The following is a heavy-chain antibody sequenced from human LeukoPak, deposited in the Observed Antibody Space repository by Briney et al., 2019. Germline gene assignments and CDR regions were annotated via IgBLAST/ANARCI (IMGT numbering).Heavy chain of an antibody. CDR2: IYASGST. V-gene: IGHV4-61*02. D-gene: IGHD3-10*01. CDR1: GGSISSGSYY. J-gene: IGHJ4*02. CDR3: ARVLRTYTGGSGSFPSYFDY. Sequence: PSETLSLTCTVSGGSISSGSYYWSWIRQPAGKGLEWIGRIYASGSTNYNPSLKSRVTISVDTSKNQFSLKLSSVTAADTAVYYCARVLRTYTGGSGSFPSYFDYWGQGTLVTVSS.